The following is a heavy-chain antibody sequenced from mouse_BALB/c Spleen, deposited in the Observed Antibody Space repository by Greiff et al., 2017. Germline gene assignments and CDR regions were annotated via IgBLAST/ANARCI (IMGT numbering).Heavy chain of an antibody. D-gene: IGHD2-14*01. CDR2: IWAGGST. Sequence: VKLVESGPGLVAPSQSLSITCTVSGFSLTSYGVHWVRQPPGKGLEWLGVIWAGGSTNYNSALMSRLSISKDNSKSQVFLKMNSLQTDDTAMYYCARDPYYRYDGFAYWGQGTLVTVSA. CDR3: ARDPYYRYDGFAY. J-gene: IGHJ3*01. V-gene: IGHV2-9*02. CDR1: GFSLTSYG.